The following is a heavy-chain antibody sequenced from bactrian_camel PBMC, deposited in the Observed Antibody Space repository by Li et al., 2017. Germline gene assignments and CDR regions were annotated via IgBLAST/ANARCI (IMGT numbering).Heavy chain of an antibody. CDR3: TGGGFITS. Sequence: QLVESGGGLVQPGGSLRPSCAASGFTFSSYWIYWVRQAPGKGLEWVSTINSGGGTTYYADSVKGRFTISRDNAKNTVYLEMHSLKTEDTAVYYCTGGGFITSWGQGTQVTVS. CDR2: INSGGGTT. J-gene: IGHJ4*01. V-gene: IGHV3S25*01. D-gene: IGHD5*01. CDR1: GFTFSSYW.